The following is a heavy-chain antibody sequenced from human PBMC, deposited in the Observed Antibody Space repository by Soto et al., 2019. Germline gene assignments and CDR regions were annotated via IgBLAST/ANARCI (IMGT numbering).Heavy chain of an antibody. D-gene: IGHD2-2*01. V-gene: IGHV1-3*01. J-gene: IGHJ5*02. CDR2: INAGNGNT. CDR1: GYTFTSYA. Sequence: ASVKVSCKASGYTFTSYAMHWARQAPGQRLEGMGWINAGNGNTKYSQKFQGRVTITRDTSASTAYMELSSLRSEDTAVYYCASDIVVVPAAVRFDPWGQGTLVTVSS. CDR3: ASDIVVVPAAVRFDP.